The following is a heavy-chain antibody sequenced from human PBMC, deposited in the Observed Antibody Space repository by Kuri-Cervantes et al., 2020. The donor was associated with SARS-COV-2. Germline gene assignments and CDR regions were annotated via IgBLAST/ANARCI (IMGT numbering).Heavy chain of an antibody. V-gene: IGHV3-30-3*01. Sequence: GGSLRLSCAASGFTFSSYAMHWVRQAPGKGLEWVAVISYDGSNKYYADSVKGRFTNSRDNSKNTLYLQMNSLRAEDTAVYYCARDFCGGDCYSFDYWGQGTLVTVSS. J-gene: IGHJ4*02. CDR2: ISYDGSNK. CDR1: GFTFSSYA. D-gene: IGHD2-21*02. CDR3: ARDFCGGDCYSFDY.